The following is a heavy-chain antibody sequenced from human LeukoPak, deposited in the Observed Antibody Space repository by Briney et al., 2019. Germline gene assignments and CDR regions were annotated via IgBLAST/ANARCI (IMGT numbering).Heavy chain of an antibody. CDR3: AKAPWNYYYYGMDV. Sequence: PGGSLRLSCATSGFTFNSYSMNWVRQAPGKGLEWISYITSSGGTIYYADSVKGRFTISRDNSKNTLYLQMNSLRAEDTAVYYCAKAPWNYYYYGMDVWGQGTTVTVSS. V-gene: IGHV3-48*01. J-gene: IGHJ6*02. CDR1: GFTFNSYS. D-gene: IGHD1-1*01. CDR2: ITSSGGTI.